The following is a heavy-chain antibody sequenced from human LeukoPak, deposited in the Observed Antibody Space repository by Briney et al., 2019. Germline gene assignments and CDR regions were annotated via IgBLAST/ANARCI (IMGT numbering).Heavy chain of an antibody. J-gene: IGHJ4*02. CDR1: GGSISSSSYY. CDR2: IYYSGST. D-gene: IGHD1-26*01. CDR3: ARVDRIVGAVTFDY. V-gene: IGHV4-39*07. Sequence: SETLSLTCTVAGGSISSSSYYWGWIRQPPGKGLEWIGSIYYSGSTYYNPSLKSRVTISVDTSKNQFSLKLSSVTAADTAVYYCARVDRIVGAVTFDYWGQGTLVTVSS.